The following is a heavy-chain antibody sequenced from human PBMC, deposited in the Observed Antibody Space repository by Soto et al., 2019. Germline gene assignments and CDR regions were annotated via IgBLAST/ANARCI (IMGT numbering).Heavy chain of an antibody. J-gene: IGHJ6*02. CDR1: GDSISNSNW. D-gene: IGHD3-3*02. Sequence: PSETLSLTCAVSGDSISNSNWWSWVRLPPGKGLEWIGEVSPSGSINYNLSLKSRLTISIDKSKNHFSLRLTSVTVADTAVYFCARFSILGKDYGVDVWGQGTMVTSP. CDR2: VSPSGSI. CDR3: ARFSILGKDYGVDV. V-gene: IGHV4-4*02.